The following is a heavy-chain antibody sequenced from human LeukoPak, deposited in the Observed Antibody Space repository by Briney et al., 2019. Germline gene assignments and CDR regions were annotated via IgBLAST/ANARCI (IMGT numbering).Heavy chain of an antibody. J-gene: IGHJ6*03. CDR2: IIPIFGTA. CDR3: AREDAGYSGYDRPYYYYYMDV. D-gene: IGHD5-12*01. V-gene: IGHV1-69*05. Sequence: SVKVSCKASGGTFSSYAISWVRQAPGQGLEWMGGIIPIFGTANYAQKFQGRVTITTDESTTTAYMELSSLRSEATAVYYCAREDAGYSGYDRPYYYYYMDVWGKGATVTVSS. CDR1: GGTFSSYA.